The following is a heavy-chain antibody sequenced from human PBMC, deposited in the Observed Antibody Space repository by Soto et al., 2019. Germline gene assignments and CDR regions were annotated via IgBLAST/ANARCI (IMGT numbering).Heavy chain of an antibody. V-gene: IGHV5-51*01. CDR2: IYPGDSDT. Sequence: GESLKISCKGSGYSFTSYWIGWVRQMPGKGLEWMGIIYPGDSDTRYSPSFQGQVTISADKSISTAYLQWSSLKASDTAMYYCARVIAAAGTWYYYGMDVWGQGTTVTVSS. D-gene: IGHD6-13*01. J-gene: IGHJ6*02. CDR1: GYSFTSYW. CDR3: ARVIAAAGTWYYYGMDV.